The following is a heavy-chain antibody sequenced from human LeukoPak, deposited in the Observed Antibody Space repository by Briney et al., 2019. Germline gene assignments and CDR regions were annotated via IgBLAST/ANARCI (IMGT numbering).Heavy chain of an antibody. Sequence: PGGSLRLSRAASGFTFNNYWMHWVRQAPGKGLVWVSGINSDGSSATYADSVKGRFTISRDNAKNTLYLEMNSLRAEDMAVYYCAIGVVITTAFDNWGQGTLVTVSS. D-gene: IGHD3-22*01. CDR2: INSDGSSA. V-gene: IGHV3-74*01. CDR1: GFTFNNYW. CDR3: AIGVVITTAFDN. J-gene: IGHJ4*02.